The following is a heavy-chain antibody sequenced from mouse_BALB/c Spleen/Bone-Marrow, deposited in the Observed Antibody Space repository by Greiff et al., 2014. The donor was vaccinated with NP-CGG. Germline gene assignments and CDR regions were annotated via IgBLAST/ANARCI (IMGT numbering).Heavy chain of an antibody. J-gene: IGHJ3*01. V-gene: IGHV1-18*01. CDR1: GYSFAGYT. CDR3: GGEGYGSSYGFAY. CDR2: INPYNGGS. Sequence: EVQLQQSGPELVKPGASMKISCKASGYSFAGYTMNWVKQSHGKNLEWIGLINPYNGGSSYNQKFKGKATLTVDKSSSTAYMEQLSLTYEDSAVYYCGGEGYGSSYGFAYWGQGTLVTVSA. D-gene: IGHD1-1*01.